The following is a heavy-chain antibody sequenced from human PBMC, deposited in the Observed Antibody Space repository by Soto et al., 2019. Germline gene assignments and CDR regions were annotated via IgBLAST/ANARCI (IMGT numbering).Heavy chain of an antibody. CDR3: AKRILEWP. CDR1: GYSFSNYW. J-gene: IGHJ5*02. V-gene: IGHV5-51*01. Sequence: LGESLKISCKGSGYSFSNYWIGWVRQMPGKGLEWMGIIYPGDSDTRYSPSFQGQVTISADKSINTAYLQWSSLKASDTAVYYCAKRILEWPWGQGTLVTVSS. D-gene: IGHD2-15*01. CDR2: IYPGDSDT.